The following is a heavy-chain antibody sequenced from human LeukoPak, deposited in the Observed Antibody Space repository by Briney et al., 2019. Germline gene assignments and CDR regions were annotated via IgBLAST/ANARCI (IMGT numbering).Heavy chain of an antibody. V-gene: IGHV3-23*01. CDR3: AKSADIVVVPAAHNWFDP. Sequence: GGSLRLSCAASGFTFSSYAMSWVRQAPGKGLEWVSAISGSGGSTYYADSVKGRFTISRDNSKNTLYLQMNSLRAEDAAVYYCAKSADIVVVPAAHNWFDPWGQGTLVTVPS. CDR1: GFTFSSYA. CDR2: ISGSGGST. J-gene: IGHJ5*02. D-gene: IGHD2-2*01.